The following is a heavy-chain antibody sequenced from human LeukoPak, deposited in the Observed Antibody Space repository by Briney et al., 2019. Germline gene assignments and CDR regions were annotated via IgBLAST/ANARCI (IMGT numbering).Heavy chain of an antibody. CDR2: FDVIDSET. CDR3: AAGRPYSLLDY. J-gene: IGHJ4*02. D-gene: IGHD5-18*01. V-gene: IGHV1-24*01. Sequence: ASVEVSCTVSGSSLSELSLYWVRQASGKGLEWMGGFDVIDSETFYAQKFQGRVTMTEDSSTDTAYMELRSLTSDDTALYYCAAGRPYSLLDYWGQGTLVTVSS. CDR1: GSSLSELS.